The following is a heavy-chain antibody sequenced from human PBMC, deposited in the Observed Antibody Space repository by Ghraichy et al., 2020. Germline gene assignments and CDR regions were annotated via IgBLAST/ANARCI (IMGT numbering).Heavy chain of an antibody. CDR2: IHSTGST. CDR3: ALEECDGDCFFTY. V-gene: IGHV4-31*03. Sequence: TLSLTCTVSGGSVNTGPYFWTWIRQHPATGLEWIGYIHSTGSTYYKSSLKSRVTVSMDTSKNQFSLRLRSVTAADSAVYYCALEECDGDCFFTYWGQGALVTVSS. J-gene: IGHJ4*02. CDR1: GGSVNTGPYF. D-gene: IGHD2-21*02.